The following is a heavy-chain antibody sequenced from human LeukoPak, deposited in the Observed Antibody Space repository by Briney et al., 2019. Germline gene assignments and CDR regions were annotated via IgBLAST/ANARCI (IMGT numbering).Heavy chain of an antibody. CDR1: GFTFSSYA. Sequence: GGSLRLSCAASGFTFSSYAMGWVRQAPGKGLEWVSAISGSGGSTYYADSVKGRFTISRDNSKNTLYLQMNSLRAEDTAVYYCAKDRPDGYCSGGSCLAGDYWGQGTLVTVSS. V-gene: IGHV3-23*01. D-gene: IGHD2-15*01. CDR3: AKDRPDGYCSGGSCLAGDY. CDR2: ISGSGGST. J-gene: IGHJ4*02.